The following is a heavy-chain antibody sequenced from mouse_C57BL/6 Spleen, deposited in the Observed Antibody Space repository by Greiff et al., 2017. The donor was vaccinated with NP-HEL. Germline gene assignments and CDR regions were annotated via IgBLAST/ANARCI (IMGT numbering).Heavy chain of an antibody. CDR2: IYPGDGYT. CDR1: GYAFSSYW. J-gene: IGHJ1*03. Sequence: VQLQQSGAELVKPGASVKISCKASGYAFSSYWMNWVKQRPGKGLEWIGQIYPGDGYTNYNGKFKGKATLTADKSSSTAYMQLSSLSSDDSAVYFCASELDDYDGYVDVWGTGTTVTVSS. D-gene: IGHD2-4*01. CDR3: ASELDDYDGYVDV. V-gene: IGHV1-80*01.